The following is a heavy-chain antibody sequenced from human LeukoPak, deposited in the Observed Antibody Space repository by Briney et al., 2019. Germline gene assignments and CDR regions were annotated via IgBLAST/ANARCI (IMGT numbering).Heavy chain of an antibody. J-gene: IGHJ5*02. Sequence: GESLRIFCKGSGYSFTSYWIRWGRQMPGKGLEWMGRIDPSDSYTNYSTSCQGHVTISADKSISTAYLQWSSLKASDTAIYYCASTVSNYVILTGATNLFDPWGQGTLVTVSS. V-gene: IGHV5-10-1*01. D-gene: IGHD3-9*01. CDR3: ASTVSNYVILTGATNLFDP. CDR1: GYSFTSYW. CDR2: IDPSDSYT.